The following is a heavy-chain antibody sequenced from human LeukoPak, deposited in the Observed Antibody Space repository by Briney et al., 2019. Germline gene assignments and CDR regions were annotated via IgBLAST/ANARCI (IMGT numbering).Heavy chain of an antibody. CDR1: GGSFSGYY. CDR3: ARGLGYYDSSGPIDY. Sequence: SETLSLTCAVYGGSFSGYYWSWIRQPPGKGLEWIGEINHSGSTYYNPSLKSRVTISVDTSKNQFSLKLSSVTAADTAVYYCARGLGYYDSSGPIDYWGQGTLVTVSS. CDR2: INHSGST. D-gene: IGHD3-22*01. J-gene: IGHJ4*02. V-gene: IGHV4-34*09.